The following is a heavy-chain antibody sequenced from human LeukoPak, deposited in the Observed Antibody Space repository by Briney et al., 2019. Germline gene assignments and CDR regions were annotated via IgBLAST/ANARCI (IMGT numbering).Heavy chain of an antibody. CDR1: GVSMSAYQ. D-gene: IGHD2-21*01. J-gene: IGHJ4*02. Sequence: SETLSLACTVSGVSMSAYQWSWVRQSPEKGLEWIGCINTKGETSYNPSLKSRVTTSVDTSKSQFSLRLTSVTAADTAVYYCATSNDAKIAPFDHWGQGAPVTVSS. CDR2: INTKGET. V-gene: IGHV4-4*09. CDR3: ATSNDAKIAPFDH.